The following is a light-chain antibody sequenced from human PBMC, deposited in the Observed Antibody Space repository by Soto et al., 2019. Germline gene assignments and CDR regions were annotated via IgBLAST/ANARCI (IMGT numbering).Light chain of an antibody. CDR3: AAWDDSLNGLV. Sequence: QSALTQPPSASGTPGQRLTISCSGSNSNIGSHTVNWYQQLPGTAPKLLIYTDNQRPSGVPDRFSGSKSGTSASLAISGVQSEDEADYYCAAWDDSLNGLVFGGGTKLTVL. CDR1: NSNIGSHT. J-gene: IGLJ2*01. V-gene: IGLV1-44*01. CDR2: TDN.